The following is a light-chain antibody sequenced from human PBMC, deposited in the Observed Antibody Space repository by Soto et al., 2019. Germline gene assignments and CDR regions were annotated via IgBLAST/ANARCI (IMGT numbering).Light chain of an antibody. CDR3: QSFDSSRFYV. CDR1: SSDIGGHNH. Sequence: QSALTQPASVSASPGQSITISCTGTSSDIGGHNHVSWYQNHPGKAPKLIIYEVTNRPSGISTRFSGSKSGNTASLTISGLQAEDEADYYCQSFDSSRFYVFGTGTKLTVL. J-gene: IGLJ1*01. V-gene: IGLV2-14*01. CDR2: EVT.